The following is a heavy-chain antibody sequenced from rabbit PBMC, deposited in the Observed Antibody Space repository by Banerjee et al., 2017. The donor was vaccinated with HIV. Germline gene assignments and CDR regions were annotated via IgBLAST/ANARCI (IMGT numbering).Heavy chain of an antibody. V-gene: IGHV1S47*01. CDR3: ARGSTYALFNL. D-gene: IGHD8-1*01. CDR2: IYNGDGST. CDR1: GFDFSSNA. Sequence: QEQLVESGGGLVQPEGSLTLTCKASGFDFSSNAMCWVRQAPGKRPEWIACIYNGDGSTYYASWAKGRFTISRTSSTTVTLQMTSLTAADTATYFCARGSTYALFNLWGPGTLVTVS. J-gene: IGHJ6*01.